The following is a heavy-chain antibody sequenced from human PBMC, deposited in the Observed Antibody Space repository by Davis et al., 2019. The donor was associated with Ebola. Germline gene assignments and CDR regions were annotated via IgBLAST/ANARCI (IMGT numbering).Heavy chain of an antibody. Sequence: MPSETLSLTCTVSGGSISSGDYSWSWIRQPPEKGLEWIGYIYYSGSTYYNPSLKSRVTISLDTSKNQFSLKLSSVTAADTDVYYCARAELRFLELLLPSDFDYWGQGTLVTVSS. CDR2: IYYSGST. CDR1: GGSISSGDYS. J-gene: IGHJ4*02. D-gene: IGHD3-3*01. CDR3: ARAELRFLELLLPSDFDY. V-gene: IGHV4-30-4*01.